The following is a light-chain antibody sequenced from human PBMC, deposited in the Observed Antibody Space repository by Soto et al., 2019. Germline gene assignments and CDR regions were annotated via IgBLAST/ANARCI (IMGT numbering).Light chain of an antibody. V-gene: IGKV1-9*01. CDR3: QQLNSFPIT. Sequence: DIQLTQSPSFLSASVGDRVTITCRASQGISSYLAWYQQKPGKAPKLLIYAASTLQSGVPSRFSGSGSGTEFTLTISSLQPEDFATYYCQQLNSFPITFGQGIRLEMK. CDR1: QGISSY. CDR2: AAS. J-gene: IGKJ5*01.